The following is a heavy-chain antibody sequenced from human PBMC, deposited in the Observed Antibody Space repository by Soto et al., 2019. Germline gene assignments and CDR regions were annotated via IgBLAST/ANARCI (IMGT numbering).Heavy chain of an antibody. CDR1: GFTFSSYA. Sequence: QVQLVESGGGVVQPGRSLRLSCAASGFTFSSYAMHWVRQAPGTGLEWVAVISYDGSNKYYADSVKGRFTISRDNSKNTLYLQMNSLRAEDTAVYYCARVRRIAARYFDYWGQGTLVTVSS. V-gene: IGHV3-30-3*01. J-gene: IGHJ4*02. CDR2: ISYDGSNK. D-gene: IGHD6-6*01. CDR3: ARVRRIAARYFDY.